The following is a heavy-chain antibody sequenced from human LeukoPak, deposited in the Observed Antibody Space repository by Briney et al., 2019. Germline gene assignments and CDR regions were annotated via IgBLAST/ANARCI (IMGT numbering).Heavy chain of an antibody. CDR3: ARDDYGDYQGWFDP. CDR1: GYTFTGYY. CDR2: ISAYNGNT. Sequence: ASVKVSCKASGYTFTGYYLHWVRQAPGQGLEWMGWISAYNGNTNYAQKLQGRVTMTTDTSTSTAYMELRSLRSDDTAVYYCARDDYGDYQGWFDPWGQGTLVTVSS. V-gene: IGHV1-18*04. J-gene: IGHJ5*02. D-gene: IGHD4-17*01.